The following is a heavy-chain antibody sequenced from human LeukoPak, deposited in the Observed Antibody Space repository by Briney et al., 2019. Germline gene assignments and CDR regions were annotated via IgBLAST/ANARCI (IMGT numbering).Heavy chain of an antibody. Sequence: PSETLSLTCTVSGGSISGYYYNWIRQPPGKGLEWIGRIYASGSTNYNPSLKSRVTMSVDTSKNQFSLKLSSVTAADTAVYYCARGSTGVTVTTVTTSRYWYFDLWGRGTLVTVSS. D-gene: IGHD4-17*01. CDR2: IYASGST. V-gene: IGHV4-4*07. J-gene: IGHJ2*01. CDR1: GGSISGYY. CDR3: ARGSTGVTVTTVTTSRYWYFDL.